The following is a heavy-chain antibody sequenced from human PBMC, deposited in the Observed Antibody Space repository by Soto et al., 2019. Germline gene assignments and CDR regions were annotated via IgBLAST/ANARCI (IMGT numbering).Heavy chain of an antibody. Sequence: ASETLSVTCTVSGGSISSYYWSWSRQPPWKGLEWIGYIYYSGSTNYNPSLKSRVTISVDTSKNQFSLKLSSVTAADTAVYYCASLSRGYPRYGMDVWGQGTTVTVSS. CDR2: IYYSGST. J-gene: IGHJ6*02. D-gene: IGHD5-18*01. V-gene: IGHV4-59*01. CDR1: GGSISSYY. CDR3: ASLSRGYPRYGMDV.